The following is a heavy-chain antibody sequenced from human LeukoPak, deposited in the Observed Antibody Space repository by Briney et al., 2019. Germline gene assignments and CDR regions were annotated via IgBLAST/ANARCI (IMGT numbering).Heavy chain of an antibody. J-gene: IGHJ4*02. V-gene: IGHV3-23*01. CDR3: AKDHQLTIFGVVIIRSGSYFDY. D-gene: IGHD3-3*01. CDR1: GFTFSSYA. CDR2: ISGSGGST. Sequence: PGGSLRLSCAASGFTFSSYAMSWVRQAPGKGLEWVSAISGSGGSTYYADSVKGRFTISRDNSKNTLYLRMNSLRAEDTAVYYCAKDHQLTIFGVVIIRSGSYFDYWGQGTLVTVSS.